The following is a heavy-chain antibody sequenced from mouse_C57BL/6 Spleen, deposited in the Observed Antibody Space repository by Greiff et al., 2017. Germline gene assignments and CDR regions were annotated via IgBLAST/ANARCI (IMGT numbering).Heavy chain of an antibody. Sequence: VQLQQPGAELVRPGSSVKLSCKASGYTFTSYWMHWVKQRPIQGLEWIGNIDPSDSETHYNQKFKDKATLTVDKSSSTAYMQLSNRSSEDSAVYYFERSDDNSVCYAMDYWGQGTSVTVSS. CDR2: IDPSDSET. CDR1: GYTFTSYW. CDR3: ERSDDNSVCYAMDY. V-gene: IGHV1-52*01. D-gene: IGHD1-1*01. J-gene: IGHJ4*01.